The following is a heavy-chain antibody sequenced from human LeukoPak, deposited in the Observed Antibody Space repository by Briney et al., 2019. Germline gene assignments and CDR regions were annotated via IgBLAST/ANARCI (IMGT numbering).Heavy chain of an antibody. CDR1: GFTFSSYG. D-gene: IGHD3-10*01. V-gene: IGHV3-30*18. CDR2: ISYDGSNK. CDR3: AKASSWYYGSGSYYRDDYYYYGMDV. Sequence: AGGSLRLSCAASGFTFSSYGMHWVRQAPGKGLEWVAVISYDGSNKYYADSVKGRFTISRDNSKNTLYLQMNSLRAEDTAVYYCAKASSWYYGSGSYYRDDYYYYGMDVWGQGTTVTVSS. J-gene: IGHJ6*02.